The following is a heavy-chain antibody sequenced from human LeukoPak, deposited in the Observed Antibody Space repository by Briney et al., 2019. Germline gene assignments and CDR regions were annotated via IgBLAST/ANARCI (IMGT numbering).Heavy chain of an antibody. V-gene: IGHV3-23*01. Sequence: PGGSLRLSCVASGFSFNTYDMNWVRQAPGKGLEWVSTISGGDGTTHYADSVKGRFTISRDNSKNTLYLQMTSLRADDTAVYYCAKDCGKLFYRPLDYWGQGILVTVSS. CDR1: GFSFNTYD. CDR2: ISGGDGTT. J-gene: IGHJ4*02. CDR3: AKDCGKLFYRPLDY. D-gene: IGHD3-10*01.